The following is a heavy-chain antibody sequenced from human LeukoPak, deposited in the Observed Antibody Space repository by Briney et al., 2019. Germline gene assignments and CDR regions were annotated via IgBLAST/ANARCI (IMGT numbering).Heavy chain of an antibody. Sequence: SVKVSCKASGGTFSSYAISWVRQVPGQGLEWMGRIIPIFGIANYAQRFQGRVTITADKSTSTAYMELSSLRSEDTAVYYCARAGGYYDFWSGYPHWGQGTLVTVSS. J-gene: IGHJ4*02. D-gene: IGHD3-3*01. V-gene: IGHV1-69*04. CDR3: ARAGGYYDFWSGYPH. CDR2: IIPIFGIA. CDR1: GGTFSSYA.